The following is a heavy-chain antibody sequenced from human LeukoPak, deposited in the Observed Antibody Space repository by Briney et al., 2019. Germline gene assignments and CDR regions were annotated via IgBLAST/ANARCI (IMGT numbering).Heavy chain of an antibody. CDR1: GFSFSSYW. CDR2: IKQDGSDK. V-gene: IGHV3-7*03. J-gene: IGHJ4*02. Sequence: GGSLRLSCAASGFSFSSYWMSWVRQAPGKGLEWVANIKQDGSDKYYLTSVRGRFTISRDNAKNSLYLQMNNLRVEDTAVYYCAREEVKSFDNWGQGTLVTVSS. CDR3: AREEVKSFDN.